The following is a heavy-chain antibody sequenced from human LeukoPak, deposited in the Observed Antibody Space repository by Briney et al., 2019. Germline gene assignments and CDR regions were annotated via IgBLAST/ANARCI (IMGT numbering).Heavy chain of an antibody. D-gene: IGHD3-3*01. CDR1: GYTFTSYD. CDR2: MNPNSGNT. V-gene: IGHV1-8*03. Sequence: ASVKVSCKASGYTFTSYDINWVRQATGQGLERMGWMNPNSGNTGYAQKFQGRVTITRNTSISTAYMELSSLRSEDTAVYYCARGTIWSGYYPPYYYYYMDVWGKGTTVTVSS. CDR3: ARGTIWSGYYPPYYYYYMDV. J-gene: IGHJ6*03.